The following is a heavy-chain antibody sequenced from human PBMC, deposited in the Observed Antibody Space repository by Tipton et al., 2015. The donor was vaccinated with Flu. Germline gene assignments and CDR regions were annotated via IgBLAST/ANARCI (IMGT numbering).Heavy chain of an antibody. J-gene: IGHJ4*02. Sequence: TLSLTCTVSGASISSNGYYWTWIRQHPGEGLEWIGYIYNGGSPAYNSSLKSRVSISIDTSKNQFSLNMRSVTAADTAVYYCARVGLQQPSPYYWGQGTSVTVSS. CDR3: ARVGLQQPSPYY. D-gene: IGHD6-13*01. CDR2: IYNGGSP. CDR1: GASISSNGYY. V-gene: IGHV4-31*03.